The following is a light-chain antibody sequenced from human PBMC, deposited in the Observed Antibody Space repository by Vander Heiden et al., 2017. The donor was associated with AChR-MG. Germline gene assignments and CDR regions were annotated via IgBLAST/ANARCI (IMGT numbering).Light chain of an antibody. CDR3: QQSYGTWT. V-gene: IGKV1-39*01. Sequence: DIQLTQSPSSLSASVGDRVTITCRASQSISNYLNWYQHKPGKAPKLLIYAASSLQSGVPSRFSGSGSGTDFTLTISRLQPEDFASYYCQQSYGTWTFGQGTKVEIK. CDR2: AAS. J-gene: IGKJ1*01. CDR1: QSISNY.